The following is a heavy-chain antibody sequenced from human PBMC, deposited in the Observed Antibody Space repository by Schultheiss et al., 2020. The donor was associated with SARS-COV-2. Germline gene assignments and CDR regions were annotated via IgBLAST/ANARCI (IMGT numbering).Heavy chain of an antibody. D-gene: IGHD3-10*01. CDR1: GGSISSYY. CDR3: AKSGSQVGLLRSYGMDV. J-gene: IGHJ6*02. Sequence: SETLSLTCTVSGGSISSYYWSWIRQPPGKGLEWIGEINHSGSTNYNPSLKSRVTISVDTSKNQFSLKLSSVTAADTAVYYCAKSGSQVGLLRSYGMDVWGQGTTVTVSS. CDR2: INHSGST. V-gene: IGHV4-59*01.